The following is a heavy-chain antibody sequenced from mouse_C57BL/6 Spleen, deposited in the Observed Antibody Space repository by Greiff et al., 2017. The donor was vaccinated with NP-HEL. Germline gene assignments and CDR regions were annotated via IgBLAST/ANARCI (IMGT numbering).Heavy chain of an antibody. J-gene: IGHJ2*01. CDR3: ARGSYGSSFFDY. CDR2: IYPGSGST. CDR1: GYTFTSYW. V-gene: IGHV1-55*01. D-gene: IGHD1-1*01. Sequence: QVHVKQPGAELVKPGASVKMSCKASGYTFTSYWITWVKQRPGQGLEWIGDIYPGSGSTNYNEKFKSKATLTVDTSSSTAYMQLSSLTSEDSAVYYCARGSYGSSFFDYWGQGTTLTVSS.